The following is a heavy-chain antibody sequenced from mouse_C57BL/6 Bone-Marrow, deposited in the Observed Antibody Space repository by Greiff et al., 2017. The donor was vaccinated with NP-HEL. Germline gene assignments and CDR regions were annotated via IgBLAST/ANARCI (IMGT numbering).Heavy chain of an antibody. J-gene: IGHJ2*01. CDR1: GYTFTSYG. Sequence: VKLQESGAELARPGASVKLSCEASGYTFTSYGISWVKQRTGQGLEWIGEIYPRSGNTYYNEKFKGKATLTADKSSSTAYMELRSLTSEDSAVYFCARELPMSFDYWGQGTTLTVSS. V-gene: IGHV1-81*01. D-gene: IGHD2-3*01. CDR2: IYPRSGNT. CDR3: ARELPMSFDY.